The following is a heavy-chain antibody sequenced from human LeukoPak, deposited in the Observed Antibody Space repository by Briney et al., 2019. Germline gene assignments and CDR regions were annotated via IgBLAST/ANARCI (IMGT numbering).Heavy chain of an antibody. CDR1: GFTFSSYA. Sequence: GGSPRLSCSASGFTFSSYAMHWVRQAPGKGLEYVSAISSNGGSTYYADSVKGRFTISRDNSKNTLYLQMSSLRAEDTAVYYCVKGGKGISDSSGYYLFDYWGQGTLVTVSS. CDR2: ISSNGGST. D-gene: IGHD3-22*01. V-gene: IGHV3-64D*09. J-gene: IGHJ4*02. CDR3: VKGGKGISDSSGYYLFDY.